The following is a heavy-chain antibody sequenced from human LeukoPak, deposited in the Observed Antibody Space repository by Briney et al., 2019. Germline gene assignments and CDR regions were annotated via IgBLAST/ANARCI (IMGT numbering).Heavy chain of an antibody. CDR3: ARALSGSIYN. J-gene: IGHJ4*02. CDR2: ISYTGSS. V-gene: IGHV4-39*07. CDR1: GGSISSSAYY. D-gene: IGHD1-14*01. Sequence: PSETLSLTCNVSGGSISSSAYYWGWIRQSPGKGLEWIGSISYTGSSYYSPSLKSRVSISVDTSKNQFSLKLRSVAAADTAIFYCARALSGSIYNWGQGTLVTVSS.